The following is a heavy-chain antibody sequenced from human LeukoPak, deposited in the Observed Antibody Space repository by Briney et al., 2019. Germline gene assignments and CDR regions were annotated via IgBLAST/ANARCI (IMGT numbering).Heavy chain of an antibody. J-gene: IGHJ4*02. V-gene: IGHV3-30*02. CDR3: AKDSKTYCSGGSCYFTTYYYDSSGYLDY. Sequence: PGGSLRLSCAASGFTFSSYGMRWVRQAPGKGLEWVAFIRYDGSNKYYADSVKGRFTISRDNSKNTLYLQMNSLRAEDTAVYYCAKDSKTYCSGGSCYFTTYYYDSSGYLDYWGQGTLVTVSS. D-gene: IGHD2-15*01. CDR1: GFTFSSYG. CDR2: IRYDGSNK.